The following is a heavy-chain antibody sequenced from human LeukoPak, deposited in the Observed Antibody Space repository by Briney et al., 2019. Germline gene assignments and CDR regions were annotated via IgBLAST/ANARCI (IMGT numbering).Heavy chain of an antibody. Sequence: GGSLRLSXAASRFTFTSYWMSWVRHAPGKGLEWVAKINKDGSEKYYVDSVKGRFTISRDNAKNSLYLQMNSLRAEDTAVYYCARDRTGNNDFWSGYTTFFDYWGQGTLVTVSS. CDR3: ARDRTGNNDFWSGYTTFFDY. CDR1: RFTFTSYW. D-gene: IGHD3-3*01. J-gene: IGHJ4*02. V-gene: IGHV3-7*01. CDR2: INKDGSEK.